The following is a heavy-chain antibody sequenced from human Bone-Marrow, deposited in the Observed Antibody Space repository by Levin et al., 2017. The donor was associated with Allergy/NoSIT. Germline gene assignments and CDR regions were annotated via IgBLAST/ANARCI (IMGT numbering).Heavy chain of an antibody. Sequence: SQTLSLTCGIFGDSVASSSSAWHWIRQSPSRGLEWLGRTYYRSRWYTDYAVSVKSRITINPDTSKNQFSLQLNSVTPEDTAVYYCARAEATILGVMFDYWGQGTRVTVSS. CDR2: TYYRSRWYT. V-gene: IGHV6-1*01. J-gene: IGHJ4*02. CDR1: GDSVASSSSA. CDR3: ARAEATILGVMFDY. D-gene: IGHD3-3*01.